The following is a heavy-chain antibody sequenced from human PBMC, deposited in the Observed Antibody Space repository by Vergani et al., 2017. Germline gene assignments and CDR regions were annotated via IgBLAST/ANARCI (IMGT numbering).Heavy chain of an antibody. CDR1: GYTFSSYA. V-gene: IGHV1-18*01. J-gene: IGHJ3*02. Sequence: QVQLVQSGAEVKKPGASVKVSCKASGYTFSSYAISWVRQAPGQGLEWMGWISVYNGNINYAQKFQGRVTMTTDTSTRTAYMELRSLRSDDTAVYYCARESVKWVPRPVCFDIWGQGTMVTVSS. CDR3: ARESVKWVPRPVCFDI. CDR2: ISVYNGNI. D-gene: IGHD6-6*01.